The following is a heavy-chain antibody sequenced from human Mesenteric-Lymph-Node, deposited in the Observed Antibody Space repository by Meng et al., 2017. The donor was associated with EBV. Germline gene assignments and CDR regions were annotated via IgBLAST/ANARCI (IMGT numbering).Heavy chain of an antibody. V-gene: IGHV4-30-2*01. J-gene: IGHJ4*02. CDR2: IYHFGSP. Sequence: QVHLQGSGPGLVKPSQTLSLTCAVSGGSVSSGGYSWSWIRQPPGKGLEWIGYIYHFGSPNYNPSLKSRVTISVDRSKNQFSLNLTSMTAADTAVYYCARRGIAEGFDFWGQGTLVTVSS. CDR3: ARRGIAEGFDF. CDR1: GGSVSSGGYS.